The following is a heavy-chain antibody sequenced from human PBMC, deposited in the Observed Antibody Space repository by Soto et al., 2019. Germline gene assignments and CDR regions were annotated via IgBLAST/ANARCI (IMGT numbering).Heavy chain of an antibody. D-gene: IGHD3-10*01. V-gene: IGHV4-39*01. CDR3: ARQSEYYYASGRAAPLYGMDV. J-gene: IGHJ6*02. CDR2: VYYSGST. CDR1: GGSISSISSY. Sequence: QLQLQESGPGLVKPSETLSLTCTVSGGSISSISSYWGWIRQPPGKGLEWIGNVYYSGSTYSNPSLKSRLTISAYTSKNQFSLKLSSVTAADTAVYFCARQSEYYYASGRAAPLYGMDVWGQGTTVTVSS.